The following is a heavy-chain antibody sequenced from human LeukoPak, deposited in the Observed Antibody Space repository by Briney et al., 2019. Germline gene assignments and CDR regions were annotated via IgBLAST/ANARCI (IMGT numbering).Heavy chain of an antibody. Sequence: SEPLSLTSALYGGSSSGYYGRWIRQPAKRVLEWVGEILHCGNTKYNPSLKSRVTILVDTSKNQSSLNLTSVNAADTAVYYCARFGSSAWYKGAFDIWGQGTMVTVAS. D-gene: IGHD6-6*01. CDR1: GGSSSGYY. J-gene: IGHJ3*02. CDR3: ARFGSSAWYKGAFDI. V-gene: IGHV4-34*12. CDR2: ILHCGNT.